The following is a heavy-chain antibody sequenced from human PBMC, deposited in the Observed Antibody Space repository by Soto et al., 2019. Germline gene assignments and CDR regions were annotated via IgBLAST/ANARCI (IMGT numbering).Heavy chain of an antibody. CDR1: GFTASTNY. J-gene: IGHJ4*02. Sequence: PGGSLSLSCVASGFTASTNYMSWVRQAPGKGMEWVAAISSSGGSTYYADSVKGRFTISRDNSKNTLYLQMNSLRAEDAAVYYCAKDLVGSNADYFDYWGQGTLVTVSS. CDR3: AKDLVGSNADYFDY. D-gene: IGHD2-15*01. CDR2: ISSSGGST. V-gene: IGHV3-23*01.